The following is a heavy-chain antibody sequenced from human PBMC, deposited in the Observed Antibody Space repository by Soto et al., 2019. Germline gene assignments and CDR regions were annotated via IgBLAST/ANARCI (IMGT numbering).Heavy chain of an antibody. J-gene: IGHJ4*02. V-gene: IGHV1-69*01. CDR2: IIPIFGPA. Sequence: QVQLVQSGAEVKKPGSSVKVSCKASGGTFSSYSINWVRQAPGPGLEWMGEIIPIFGPASYAQKFQGRVTMTADESTRTVYMELSSLRSEDTAVYYCARDGGRHSGGIDYWGQGTVVTVSS. CDR1: GGTFSSYS. CDR3: ARDGGRHSGGIDY. D-gene: IGHD1-26*01.